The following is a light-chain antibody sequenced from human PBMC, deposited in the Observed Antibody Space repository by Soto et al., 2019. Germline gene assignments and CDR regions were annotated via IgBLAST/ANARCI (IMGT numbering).Light chain of an antibody. CDR3: QQANSFPFT. Sequence: DIQMTQSPSSVSASVGDRVTITCRASQGIRTWLAWYQQKPGKPHKLLIYVASSLQSGVPSRFSGSGSGTDFTLTISSLQPEDFATYYCQQANSFPFTFGPGTKVDIK. CDR1: QGIRTW. V-gene: IGKV1-12*02. J-gene: IGKJ3*01. CDR2: VAS.